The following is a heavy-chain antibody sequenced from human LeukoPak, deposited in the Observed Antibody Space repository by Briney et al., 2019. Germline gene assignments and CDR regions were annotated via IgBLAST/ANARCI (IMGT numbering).Heavy chain of an antibody. Sequence: GASVKVSCKASGYTFTSYYMHWVRQAPGQGLEWMGIINPSGGSTSYAQKFQGRVTMTRDTSSTVYMELSSLRSEDTAVYYCARGGRIAVAATQMGYWGQGTLVTVSS. CDR1: GYTFTSYY. CDR3: ARGGRIAVAATQMGY. D-gene: IGHD6-19*01. V-gene: IGHV1-46*01. CDR2: INPSGGST. J-gene: IGHJ4*02.